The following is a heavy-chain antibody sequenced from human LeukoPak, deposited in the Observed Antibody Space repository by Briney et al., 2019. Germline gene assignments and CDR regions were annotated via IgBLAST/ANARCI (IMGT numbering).Heavy chain of an antibody. D-gene: IGHD6-6*01. V-gene: IGHV3-74*01. J-gene: IGHJ4*02. Sequence: GGSLRLSCAASGFTFSSYWMHWVRQVPEKGLVWVSRINSDGTSTSYADSVKGRFTISRDNAKNTLYLQMNSLRAEDTAVYYCATSRSFDYWGRGTLVTVSS. CDR3: ATSRSFDY. CDR2: INSDGTST. CDR1: GFTFSSYW.